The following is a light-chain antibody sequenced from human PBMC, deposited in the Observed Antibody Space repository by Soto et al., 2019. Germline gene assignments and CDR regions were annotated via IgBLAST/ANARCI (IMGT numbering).Light chain of an antibody. CDR1: SSDVGGYNY. CDR3: GSYRISTAV. Sequence: QSALTQPRSVSGSPGQSVAISCTGTSSDVGGYNYVSWYQQHPGKAPKVMIYDVTKRPSGVPDRFSGSKSGNTASLTISGLQAEDESDYYCGSYRISTAVFGTGTKLTVL. J-gene: IGLJ1*01. CDR2: DVT. V-gene: IGLV2-11*01.